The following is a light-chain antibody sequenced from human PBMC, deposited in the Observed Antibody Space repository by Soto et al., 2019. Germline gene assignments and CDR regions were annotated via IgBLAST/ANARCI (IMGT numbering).Light chain of an antibody. V-gene: IGKV3-15*01. CDR2: GAS. J-gene: IGKJ1*01. CDR3: QQSSNWPRT. CDR1: QNIYYN. Sequence: ILMTQSPATVSVSPGESATLSCRASQNIYYNVAWYQQRPGQPPRLLIYGASTRAAGISARFSGSGSGTEFTLTISSLQSEDFAVYYCQQSSNWPRTFGQGTKVDI.